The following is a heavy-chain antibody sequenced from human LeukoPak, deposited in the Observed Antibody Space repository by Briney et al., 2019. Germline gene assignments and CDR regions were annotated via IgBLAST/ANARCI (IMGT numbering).Heavy chain of an antibody. Sequence: GGSLRLSCAASGFTFSSYAMSWVRQAPGKGLEWGSVISGRGGSTYYADSVKGRFTISRGNSKNTLYLQMNSLRAEDTAVYYCAKEIYGDSTGGRFHHWGQGTLVIVSS. D-gene: IGHD4-17*01. V-gene: IGHV3-23*01. J-gene: IGHJ1*01. CDR2: ISGRGGST. CDR3: AKEIYGDSTGGRFHH. CDR1: GFTFSSYA.